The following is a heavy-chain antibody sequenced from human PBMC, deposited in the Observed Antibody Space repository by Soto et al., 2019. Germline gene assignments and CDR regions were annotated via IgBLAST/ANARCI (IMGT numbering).Heavy chain of an antibody. J-gene: IGHJ4*03. CDR1: GHSFSTYW. Sequence: EAQLVQSGPEVKKPGDSLKISCEDSGHSFSTYWIAWVRQMPGKGLEWMGIIYPGDSRTTYSPSFQGQVIISADKSISTAYLQWTSLKASDTAMYYCTRDLDYGGDSVSVDFWGQGTLVIVSS. CDR3: TRDLDYGGDSVSVDF. D-gene: IGHD4-17*01. CDR2: IYPGDSRT. V-gene: IGHV5-51*03.